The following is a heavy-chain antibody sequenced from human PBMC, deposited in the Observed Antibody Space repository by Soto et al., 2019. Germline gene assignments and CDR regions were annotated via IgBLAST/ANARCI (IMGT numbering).Heavy chain of an antibody. D-gene: IGHD3-22*01. V-gene: IGHV3-30-3*01. CDR1: GFTFSSYA. Sequence: GGSLRLSCAASGFTFSSYAMHWVRQAPGKGLEWVAVISYDGSNKYYADSVKGRFTISRDNSKNTLYLQMNSLRAEDTAVYYCARSYYYDSSGYSDYYYYYGMGVWGQGTTVTVSS. CDR2: ISYDGSNK. J-gene: IGHJ6*02. CDR3: ARSYYYDSSGYSDYYYYYGMGV.